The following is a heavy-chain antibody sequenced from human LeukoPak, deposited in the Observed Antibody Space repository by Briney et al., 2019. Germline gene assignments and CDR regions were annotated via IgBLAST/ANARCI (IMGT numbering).Heavy chain of an antibody. CDR3: ARASYYGDYDLGY. J-gene: IGHJ4*02. CDR2: IYYSGST. CDR1: GGSISSYY. V-gene: IGHV4-59*01. D-gene: IGHD4-17*01. Sequence: SETLSLTCTVSGGSISSYYWSWIRQPPGKGLEWIGYIYYSGSTNYNPSLKSRVTISVDTSKNQFSLKLSSVTAADTAVYYCARASYYGDYDLGYWGQGALVTVSS.